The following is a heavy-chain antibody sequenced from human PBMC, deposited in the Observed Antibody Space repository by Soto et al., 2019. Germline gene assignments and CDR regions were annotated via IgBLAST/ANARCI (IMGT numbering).Heavy chain of an antibody. CDR1: GFTFSAYN. D-gene: IGHD3-10*01. CDR3: ARQLYFGELSLGF. Sequence: KSGGSLRLSCAGSGFTFSAYNIYWVRQAPGKGLEWVSSISSTGTYVHYAASLKGRFTISRDNANSSVFLQMDNLSAEDTAVYYCARQLYFGELSLGFWGQGTLVTVSS. V-gene: IGHV3-21*01. CDR2: ISSTGTYV. J-gene: IGHJ4*02.